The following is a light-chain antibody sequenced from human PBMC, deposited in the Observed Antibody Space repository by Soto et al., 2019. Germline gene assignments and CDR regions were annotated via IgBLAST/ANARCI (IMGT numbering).Light chain of an antibody. CDR2: KAS. V-gene: IGKV1-5*03. CDR1: QSVSTW. CDR3: QQYNVHSPWT. Sequence: DIQMTQSPSTLSASVGDRVTITCRASQSVSTWLAWYQQKPGKAPHLLIFKASTLESGVSSRFSGSASGTEFTLTITSLQPDDFATYYCQQYNVHSPWTFGQGTKVEIK. J-gene: IGKJ1*01.